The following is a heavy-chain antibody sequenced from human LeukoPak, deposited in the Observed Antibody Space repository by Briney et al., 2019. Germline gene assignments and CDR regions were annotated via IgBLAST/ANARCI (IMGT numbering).Heavy chain of an antibody. D-gene: IGHD3-22*01. V-gene: IGHV1-2*02. J-gene: IGHJ4*02. CDR3: ARVGGGYDSSGYYRD. CDR1: GYTFTGYY. Sequence: GASVKVSCKASGYTFTGYYMHWVRQAPGQGLEWMGWINPNSGGTNYALKFQGRVTMTRDTSISTAYMELSRLRSDDTAVYHCARVGGGYDSSGYYRDWGQGTLVTVSS. CDR2: INPNSGGT.